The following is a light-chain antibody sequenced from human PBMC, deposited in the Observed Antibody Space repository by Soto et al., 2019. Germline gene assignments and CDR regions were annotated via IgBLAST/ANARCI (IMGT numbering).Light chain of an antibody. Sequence: EIVLTQSPGTLSLSPGETATLSCRASQTVNSDYLAWFQQRPGQAPRLLIFATSRRATDIPDRFSWSGSGTDFTLAIRRLEPEDFAVYYCHQFGYSPRTFGQGTKVE. J-gene: IGKJ1*01. V-gene: IGKV3-20*01. CDR2: ATS. CDR3: HQFGYSPRT. CDR1: QTVNSDY.